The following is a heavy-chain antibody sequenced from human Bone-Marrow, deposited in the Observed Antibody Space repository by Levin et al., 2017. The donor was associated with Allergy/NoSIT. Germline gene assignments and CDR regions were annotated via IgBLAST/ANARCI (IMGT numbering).Heavy chain of an antibody. Sequence: GESLKISCAASGFTFSSYGFHWVRQAPGKGLEWVAQISYDGSSEYYADSVKGRSTISRDNSKNTVSLQMNSLRTDDTAVYYCAKEAGYASRRDFDYWGQGTLVTVSS. CDR1: GFTFSSYG. J-gene: IGHJ4*02. D-gene: IGHD6-13*01. CDR3: AKEAGYASRRDFDY. CDR2: ISYDGSSE. V-gene: IGHV3-30*18.